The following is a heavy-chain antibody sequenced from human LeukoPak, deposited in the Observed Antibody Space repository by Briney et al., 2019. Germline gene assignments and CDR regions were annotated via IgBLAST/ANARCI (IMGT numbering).Heavy chain of an antibody. CDR3: AKVETAAAATLRGFDY. V-gene: IGHV3-23*01. CDR2: IGGGGGST. CDR1: GFTFSSYA. Sequence: GGSLRLSCAASGFTFSSYAMSGVRQAPGKGLEGVSSIGGGGGSTYYADYVKGRFTISRDNSKNTLYLQMNSLRAEDTAVYYCAKVETAAAATLRGFDYWGQGTLVTVSS. D-gene: IGHD6-13*01. J-gene: IGHJ4*02.